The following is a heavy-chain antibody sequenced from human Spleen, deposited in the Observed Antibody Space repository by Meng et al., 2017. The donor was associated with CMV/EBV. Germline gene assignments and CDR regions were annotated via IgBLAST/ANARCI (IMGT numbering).Heavy chain of an antibody. V-gene: IGHV1-18*01. CDR2: ISGYNGNT. J-gene: IGHJ5*02. CDR3: ARDPSQGNWVDP. CDR1: GYTFTTYG. Sequence: KASGYTFTTYGISWVRQAPGQGLEWMGWISGYNGNTNYAQKLQGRVTMTTDTSTSTAYMELRSLRSDDTAVYYCARDPSQGNWVDPWGQGTLVTVSS.